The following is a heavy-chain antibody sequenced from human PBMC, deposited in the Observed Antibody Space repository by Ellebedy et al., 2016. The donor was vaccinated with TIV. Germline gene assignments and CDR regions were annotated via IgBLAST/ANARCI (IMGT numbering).Heavy chain of an antibody. Sequence: GESLKISCAASGFTFSSYSVNWVRQAPGKGLEWVSSISSSSSYIYYADSVKGRFTISRDNAKNSLYLQMNSLRAEDTAVYYCARDQSAYYDILTGYYSLWGPDGMDVWGQGTTVTVSS. V-gene: IGHV3-21*01. D-gene: IGHD3-9*01. J-gene: IGHJ6*02. CDR1: GFTFSSYS. CDR3: ARDQSAYYDILTGYYSLWGPDGMDV. CDR2: ISSSSSYI.